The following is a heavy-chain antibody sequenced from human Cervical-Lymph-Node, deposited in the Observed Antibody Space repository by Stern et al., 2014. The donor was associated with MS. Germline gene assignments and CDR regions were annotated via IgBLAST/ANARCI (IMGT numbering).Heavy chain of an antibody. J-gene: IGHJ6*02. D-gene: IGHD3-16*02. CDR2: INTDTGNA. V-gene: IGHV7-4-1*02. CDR3: ARQSFGLDV. Sequence: QVQLGQSGSGLKKPGASVKVSCKASGYTFSSYAVHWVRQAPGQGLEWMGWINTDTGNAMYAQGFTGRFVFSLDTSVNTAYLQISSLKAEDTAVYYCARQSFGLDVWGQGTTVTVSS. CDR1: GYTFSSYA.